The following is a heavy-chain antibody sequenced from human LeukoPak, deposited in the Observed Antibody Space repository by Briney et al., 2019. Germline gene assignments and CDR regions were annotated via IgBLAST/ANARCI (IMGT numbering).Heavy chain of an antibody. V-gene: IGHV3-30*18. J-gene: IGHJ6*02. CDR2: LSFDGTTK. CDR1: GFTFSSFG. CDR3: AKWSLANYYGMDA. Sequence: GGSLRLSCAASGFTFSSFGMHWVRQAPGKGLEWVAVLSFDGTTKYYTDSVKGRFTISRDNSKNTLYLQMNSLRPEDTAVYYCAKWSLANYYGMDAWGQGTTVTVSS. D-gene: IGHD3-10*01.